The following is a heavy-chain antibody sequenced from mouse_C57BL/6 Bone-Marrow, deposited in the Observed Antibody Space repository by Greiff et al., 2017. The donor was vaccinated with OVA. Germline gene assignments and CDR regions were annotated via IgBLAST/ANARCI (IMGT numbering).Heavy chain of an antibody. V-gene: IGHV1-55*01. D-gene: IGHD2-12*01. J-gene: IGHJ1*03. CDR3: ARECYLYWYFDV. CDR2: IYPGSGST. Sequence: QVQLQQPGAELVKPGASVKMSCKASGYTFTSYWITWVKQRPGQGLEWVGDIYPGSGSTNYNEKFKSKATLTVDTSSSTAYMQLSSLTSEDSAVYYCARECYLYWYFDVWGTGTTVTVSS. CDR1: GYTFTSYW.